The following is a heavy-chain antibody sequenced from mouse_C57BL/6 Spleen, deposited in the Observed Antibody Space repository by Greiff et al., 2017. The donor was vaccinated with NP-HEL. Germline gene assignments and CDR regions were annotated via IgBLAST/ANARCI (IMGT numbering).Heavy chain of an antibody. D-gene: IGHD2-12*01. CDR3: ARSGCYDWFAY. Sequence: EVKLQESGPELVKPGASVKMSCKASGYTFTDYNMHWVKQSHGKSLEWIGYINPNNGGTSYNQKFKGKATLTVNKSSSTAYMELRSLTSEDSAVYYCARSGCYDWFAYWGQGTLVTVSA. V-gene: IGHV1-22*01. CDR1: GYTFTDYN. CDR2: INPNNGGT. J-gene: IGHJ3*01.